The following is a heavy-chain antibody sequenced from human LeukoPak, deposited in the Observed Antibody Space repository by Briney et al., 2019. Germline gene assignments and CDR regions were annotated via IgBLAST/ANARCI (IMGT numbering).Heavy chain of an antibody. D-gene: IGHD2-15*01. CDR1: GFTFSSYA. V-gene: IGHV3-30*04. Sequence: GGSLRLSCAASGFTFSSYAMHWVRQAPGKGLEWVAVISYDGSNKYYADSVKGRFTISRDNSKNTVYLQMNSLRVDDTAVYYCARRDIVVVVSASDYWGQGTLVTVSS. J-gene: IGHJ4*02. CDR2: ISYDGSNK. CDR3: ARRDIVVVVSASDY.